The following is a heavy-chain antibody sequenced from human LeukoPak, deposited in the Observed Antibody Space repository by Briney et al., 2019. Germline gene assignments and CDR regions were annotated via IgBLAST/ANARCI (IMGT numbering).Heavy chain of an antibody. Sequence: PSETLSLTCTVSGGSISSYYWSWIRQPPGKGLEGIGYIYYSGRTNYNPSLKSRVTISVDTSKNQFSLKLSSVTAADTAVYYCAREVRYYDILTGYYYYYGMDVWGQGTTVTVSS. D-gene: IGHD3-9*01. J-gene: IGHJ6*02. CDR3: AREVRYYDILTGYYYYYGMDV. CDR2: IYYSGRT. CDR1: GGSISSYY. V-gene: IGHV4-59*01.